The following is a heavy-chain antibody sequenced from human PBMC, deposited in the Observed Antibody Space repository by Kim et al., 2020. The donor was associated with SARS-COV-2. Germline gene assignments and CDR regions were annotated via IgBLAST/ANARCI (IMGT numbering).Heavy chain of an antibody. J-gene: IGHJ4*02. D-gene: IGHD4-17*01. Sequence: SETLSLTCTVSGGSISSGGYYWSWIRQHPGKGLEWIGYIYYSGSTYYNPSLKSRVTISVDTSKNQFSLKLSSVTAADTAVYYCASTEEDYGDFKYYFDYWGQGTLVTVSS. CDR2: IYYSGST. V-gene: IGHV4-31*03. CDR3: ASTEEDYGDFKYYFDY. CDR1: GGSISSGGYY.